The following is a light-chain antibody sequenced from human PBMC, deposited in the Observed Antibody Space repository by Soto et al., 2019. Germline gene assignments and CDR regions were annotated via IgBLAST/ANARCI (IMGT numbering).Light chain of an antibody. V-gene: IGKV1-27*01. CDR1: QGIRNY. Sequence: EIQMTQSPSSLSASVGDRVTITCRASQGIRNYLAWYQQKPGKVPKLLIYTASTLQSGVPSRFSGSGSGTDFTLTISSLQPEDVATYYCQKYSGPPYTFGQGTKLEIK. J-gene: IGKJ2*01. CDR3: QKYSGPPYT. CDR2: TAS.